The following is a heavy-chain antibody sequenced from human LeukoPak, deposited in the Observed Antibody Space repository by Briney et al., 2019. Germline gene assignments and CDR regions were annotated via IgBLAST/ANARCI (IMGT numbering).Heavy chain of an antibody. CDR3: ARDPGNYGSGGYRTKNWFDP. Sequence: SVKVSCKASGGTFSSYAISWVRQAPGQGLEWMGRIIPILGIANYAQKFQGRVTITADKSTSTAYMELSSLRSEDTAVYYCARDPGNYGSGGYRTKNWFDPWGQGTLVTVSS. CDR2: IIPILGIA. CDR1: GGTFSSYA. V-gene: IGHV1-69*04. J-gene: IGHJ5*02. D-gene: IGHD3-10*01.